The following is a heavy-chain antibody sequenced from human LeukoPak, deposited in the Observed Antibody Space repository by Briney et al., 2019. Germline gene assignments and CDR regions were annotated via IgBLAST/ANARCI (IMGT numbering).Heavy chain of an antibody. CDR3: AREVSGSYALFDY. CDR1: GFTFSSYA. D-gene: IGHD1-26*01. CDR2: ISYDGSNK. V-gene: IGHV3-30-3*01. J-gene: IGHJ4*02. Sequence: GGSLRLSCAASGFTFSSYAMHWVRQAPGKGLEWVAVISYDGSNKYYADSVKGRFTISRDNSKNTLYLQMNSLRAEDTAVYYCAREVSGSYALFDYWGQGTLVTVSS.